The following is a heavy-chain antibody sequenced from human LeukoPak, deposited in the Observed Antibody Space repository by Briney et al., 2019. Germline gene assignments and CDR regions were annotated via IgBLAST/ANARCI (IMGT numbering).Heavy chain of an antibody. D-gene: IGHD4-17*01. CDR2: IVHIYGTA. Sequence: AVKVSCLPSLGTLSSYAISLVRQPPGHGLEWMGGIVHIYGTAKYAQKFQGRVTITADESTSTAYMELSRLRSEDTAVYYCARCEDGDYALTDYWGEGTLVTVSS. CDR1: LGTLSSYA. CDR3: ARCEDGDYALTDY. V-gene: IGHV1-69*13. J-gene: IGHJ4*02.